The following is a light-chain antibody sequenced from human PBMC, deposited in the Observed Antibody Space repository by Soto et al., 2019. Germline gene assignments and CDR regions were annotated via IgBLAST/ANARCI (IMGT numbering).Light chain of an antibody. Sequence: EIVMTQSPGTLSVSPGERATLSCRASQSVSSNLAWYQQKPGQAPRLLIYGASTRATGIPARFSGSGSGTEFTLNISSLQSEDFAVYYCQQYNNWPTWTFGQGTKVEIK. J-gene: IGKJ1*01. CDR3: QQYNNWPTWT. V-gene: IGKV3-15*01. CDR1: QSVSSN. CDR2: GAS.